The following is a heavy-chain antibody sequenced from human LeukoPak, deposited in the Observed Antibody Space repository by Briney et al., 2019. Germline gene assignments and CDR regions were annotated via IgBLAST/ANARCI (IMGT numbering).Heavy chain of an antibody. CDR2: IWYDGSNK. V-gene: IGHV3-33*06. CDR1: GFTFSSYG. J-gene: IGHJ6*02. CDR3: AKEAYYYGMDV. Sequence: GGSLRLSCAASGFTFSSYGMHWVRQAPGKGLEWVAVIWYDGSNKYYADSVKGRFTISRDNSKNTLYLQMNSLRAEDTAVYYCAKEAYYYGMDVWGQGTTVTVSS.